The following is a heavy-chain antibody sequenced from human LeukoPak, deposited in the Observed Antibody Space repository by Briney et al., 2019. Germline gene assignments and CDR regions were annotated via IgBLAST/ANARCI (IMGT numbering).Heavy chain of an antibody. Sequence: ASVKVSCKPSGYTFTSYGISWVRQAPGQGLEWMGWISAYNGNTNYAQTLQGRVTMTTDTSTSTAYMELRSLRSDDTAVYHCARHTMVRGVIIIPFDYWGQGALVTVSS. D-gene: IGHD3-10*01. J-gene: IGHJ4*02. CDR2: ISAYNGNT. CDR3: ARHTMVRGVIIIPFDY. CDR1: GYTFTSYG. V-gene: IGHV1-18*01.